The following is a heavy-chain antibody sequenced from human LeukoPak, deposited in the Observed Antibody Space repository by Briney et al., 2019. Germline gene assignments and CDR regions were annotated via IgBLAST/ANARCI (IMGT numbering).Heavy chain of an antibody. CDR1: DYSISSSNY. CDR3: ARKATTGPTKAAFDI. D-gene: IGHD4-17*01. V-gene: IGHV4-28*05. CDR2: IYYSGSI. J-gene: IGHJ3*02. Sequence: PSETLSLTCAVSDYSISSSNYWAWIRQPPGKGLEWIGHIYYSGSIYYNPSLKSRVTMSVDTSKNQFSLKLSSVTAVDTAVYYCARKATTGPTKAAFDIWGQGTMVTVSS.